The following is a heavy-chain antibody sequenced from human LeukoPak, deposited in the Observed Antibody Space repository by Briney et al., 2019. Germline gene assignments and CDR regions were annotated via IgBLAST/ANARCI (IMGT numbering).Heavy chain of an antibody. V-gene: IGHV4-39*01. D-gene: IGHD4/OR15-4a*01. CDR1: GGSISSSSYY. CDR2: IYYSGST. J-gene: IGHJ4*02. CDR3: ARQFSMVAPFDY. Sequence: PSETLSLTCTVSGGSISSSSYYWGWIRQPPGKGLEWIGSIYYSGSTYYNPSLKSRVTISVDTSKNQFSLKLSSVTAADTAVYYCARQFSMVAPFDYWGQGTLVTVSS.